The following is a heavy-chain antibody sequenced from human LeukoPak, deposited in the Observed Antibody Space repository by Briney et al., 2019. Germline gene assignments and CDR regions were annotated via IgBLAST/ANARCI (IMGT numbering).Heavy chain of an antibody. CDR2: IRQDGYEK. J-gene: IGHJ6*03. Sequence: GGSLRLSCAASGFTFSNYWMSWVRQAPGKGLEWVANIRQDGYEKMYVDSVKGRFTISRDNARNSLYLEMNSLRVEDTAVYYCANNIVVRPVGPYVDVCGRGTTVTVSS. D-gene: IGHD2-2*01. CDR1: GFTFSNYW. V-gene: IGHV3-7*01. CDR3: ANNIVVRPVGPYVDV.